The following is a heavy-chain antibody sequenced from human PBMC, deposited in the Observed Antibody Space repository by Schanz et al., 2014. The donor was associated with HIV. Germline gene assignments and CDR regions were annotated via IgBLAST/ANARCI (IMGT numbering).Heavy chain of an antibody. CDR2: ISSSSSYI. CDR3: ATAPSRSLLRYSGSYCGGY. V-gene: IGHV3-21*04. J-gene: IGHJ4*02. Sequence: EVQLLESGGGLVQPGESLRLSCAVSGFRFSSHAMTWVRQAPGKGLEWVSSISSSSSYIFYTDSVKGRFTISRDNAKNSLHLQMNSLRAEDTALYYCATAPSRSLLRYSGSYCGGYWGQGTLVTVSS. D-gene: IGHD1-26*01. CDR1: GFRFSSHA.